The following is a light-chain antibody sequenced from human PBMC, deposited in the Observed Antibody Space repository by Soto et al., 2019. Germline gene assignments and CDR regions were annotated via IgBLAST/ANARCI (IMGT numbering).Light chain of an antibody. CDR1: SSNIGSNS. V-gene: IGLV1-44*01. J-gene: IGLJ2*01. CDR3: AAWDGSLNAVV. Sequence: QSVLTQSPSASGTPGQRVTISFSGSSSNIGSNSVNLYQQLPGTAPKLLMDGNNQRPSGVPDRFSGSKSGTSASLAISGLQSEDEADYDCAAWDGSLNAVVFGGGTKLTVL. CDR2: GNN.